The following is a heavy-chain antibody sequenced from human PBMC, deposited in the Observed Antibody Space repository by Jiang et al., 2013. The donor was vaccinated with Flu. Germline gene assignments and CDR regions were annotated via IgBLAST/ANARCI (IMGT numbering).Heavy chain of an antibody. D-gene: IGHD3-10*01. CDR3: ARESPYDYYGSGSYQRSPFDY. V-gene: IGHV1-69*04. CDR2: IIPILGIA. Sequence: GAEVKKPGSSVKVSCKASGGTFSSYTISWVRQAPGQGLEWMGRIIPILGIANYAQKFQGRVTITADKSTSTAYMELSSLRSEDTAVYYCARESPYDYYGSGSYQRSPFDYWGQGTLVTVSS. J-gene: IGHJ4*02. CDR1: GGTFSSYT.